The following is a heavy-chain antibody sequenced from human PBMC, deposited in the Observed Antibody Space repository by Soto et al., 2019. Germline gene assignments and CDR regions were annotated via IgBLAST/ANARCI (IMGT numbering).Heavy chain of an antibody. Sequence: GGSLRLSCAASGFTFSSYAMIWVRQAPGKGLEWVSLVSAGGGKTYYADSVKGRFTISRDNSKDTLYLQMTSLRAEDTAVYYCAKGGLDSGSLMGFWGQGTLVTVSS. V-gene: IGHV3-23*01. CDR2: VSAGGGKT. D-gene: IGHD3-10*01. J-gene: IGHJ4*02. CDR3: AKGGLDSGSLMGF. CDR1: GFTFSSYA.